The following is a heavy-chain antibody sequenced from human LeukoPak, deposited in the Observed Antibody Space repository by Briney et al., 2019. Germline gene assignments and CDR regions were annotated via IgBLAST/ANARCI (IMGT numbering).Heavy chain of an antibody. CDR2: INDSGSI. D-gene: IGHD6-6*01. V-gene: IGHV4-34*01. CDR1: GGSFSGYH. Sequence: SETLSLTCAVYGGSFSGYHWSWIRQPPGKGLEWIGEINDSGSINYNPSLKSRVTISVDTSKNQFSLKLSSVTAADTTVYYCARGTSSHSGWFDPWGQGTLVTVSS. CDR3: ARGTSSHSGWFDP. J-gene: IGHJ5*02.